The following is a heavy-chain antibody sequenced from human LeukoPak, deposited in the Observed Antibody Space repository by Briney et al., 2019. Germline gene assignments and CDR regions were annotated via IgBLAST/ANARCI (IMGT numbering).Heavy chain of an antibody. Sequence: ASVKVSCKASGYTFTGYYMHWVRQAPGQGLEWMGRISPNSGGTNYAQKFQGRVTMTRDTSISTAYMELSRLRSDDTAVYYCAREREVSGAFDIWGQGTMVTVSS. CDR1: GYTFTGYY. CDR3: AREREVSGAFDI. D-gene: IGHD1-14*01. V-gene: IGHV1-2*06. CDR2: ISPNSGGT. J-gene: IGHJ3*02.